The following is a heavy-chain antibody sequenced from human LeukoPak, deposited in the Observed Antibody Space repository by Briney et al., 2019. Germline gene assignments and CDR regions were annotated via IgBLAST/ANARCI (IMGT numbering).Heavy chain of an antibody. CDR2: ISSSSSYI. CDR3: ARNPWLRPDYYYMAV. J-gene: IGHJ6*03. CDR1: GFTFSSYS. D-gene: IGHD5-12*01. V-gene: IGHV3-21*01. Sequence: PGGSLRLSCAASGFTFSSYSMNWVRQAPGKGLEWVSSISSSSSYIYYADSVKGRFTIPRDNAKNSLYLQMNSLRAEDTAVYYCARNPWLRPDYYYMAVWGKGTTVTVSS.